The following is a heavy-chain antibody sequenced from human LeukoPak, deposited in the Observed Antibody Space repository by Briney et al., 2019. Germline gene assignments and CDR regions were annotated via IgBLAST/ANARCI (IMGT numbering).Heavy chain of an antibody. CDR3: AKGSNYMDV. CDR1: GFNVSSSY. CDR2: IYSGGST. J-gene: IGHJ6*03. V-gene: IGHV3-53*01. D-gene: IGHD3-10*01. Sequence: GGSLRLSCAASGFNVSSSYISWVRQFPGGRLEWLSVIYSGGSTYYIDSGKGRFTISTDNSKNPLFIQMNSLRVEVTAMYYWAKGSNYMDVWGKGTTVTVSS.